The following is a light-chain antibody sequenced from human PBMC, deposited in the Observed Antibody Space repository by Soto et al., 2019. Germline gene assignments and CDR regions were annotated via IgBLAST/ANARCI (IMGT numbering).Light chain of an antibody. CDR1: RSDVGGYNY. Sequence: QSALTQPASVSGSPGQSITISWTGTRSDVGGYNYVSWYQQHPGKAPKLMIYEVRNRPSGVSKRFSGSKSGNTASLTISGLQAEDEADYYCSSYTTSSTLVFGSGTKVTVL. V-gene: IGLV2-14*03. J-gene: IGLJ1*01. CDR2: EVR. CDR3: SSYTTSSTLV.